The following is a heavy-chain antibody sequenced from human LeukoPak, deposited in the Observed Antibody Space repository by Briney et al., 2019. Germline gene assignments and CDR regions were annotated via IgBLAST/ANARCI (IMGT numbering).Heavy chain of an antibody. CDR2: ISYDGSNK. CDR3: ARDRGGYSSSPPDAFDI. CDR1: GFTFSSYA. J-gene: IGHJ3*02. Sequence: GGSLRLSCAASGFTFSSYAMHWVRQAPGKGLEWVAVISYDGSNKYYADSVKGRFTISRDNSKNTLYLQMNSLRAEDTAVYYCARDRGGYSSSPPDAFDIWGQGTMVTVSS. D-gene: IGHD6-6*01. V-gene: IGHV3-30-3*01.